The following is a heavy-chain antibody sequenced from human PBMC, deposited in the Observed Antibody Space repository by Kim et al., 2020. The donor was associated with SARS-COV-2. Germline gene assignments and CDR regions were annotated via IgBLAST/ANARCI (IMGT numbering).Heavy chain of an antibody. V-gene: IGHV4-39*07. J-gene: IGHJ3*02. D-gene: IGHD3-22*01. Sequence: SETLSLICTVSGGSISSSSYYWGWIRQPPGKGLEWIGSIYYSGSTYYNPSLKSRVTISVDTSKNQFSLKLSSVTAADTAVYYCAREGRITMIRGAFDIWGEGTMVTVSS. CDR3: AREGRITMIRGAFDI. CDR1: GGSISSSSYY. CDR2: IYYSGST.